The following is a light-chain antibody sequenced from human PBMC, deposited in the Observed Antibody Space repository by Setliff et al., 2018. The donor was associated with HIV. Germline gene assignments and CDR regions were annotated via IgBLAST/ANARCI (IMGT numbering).Light chain of an antibody. CDR3: CSYASTSTLV. CDR2: DVN. CDR1: SSDVGGYNY. J-gene: IGLJ3*02. Sequence: QSVLTQPASVSGSPGQSITNSCTGTSSDVGGYNYVSWYQQHPGKAPKLMIYDVNNRPSGVSTRFSGSKSGNTASLTISXXQAEDEADYYCCSYASTSTLVFGGGTK. V-gene: IGLV2-14*03.